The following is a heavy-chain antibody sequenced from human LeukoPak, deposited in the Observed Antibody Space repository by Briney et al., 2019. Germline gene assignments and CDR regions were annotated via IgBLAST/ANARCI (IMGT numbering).Heavy chain of an antibody. Sequence: SVKVSCKATGGTFSSYAISWVRQAPGQWLEWMGGIIPIFGAANYAQKFQGRVTITTDESTSTAYLELSSLRSEDTAVYYCASTIPSSGSWFDPWGQGTLVTVSS. CDR1: GGTFSSYA. CDR2: IIPIFGAA. V-gene: IGHV1-69*05. D-gene: IGHD1-26*01. J-gene: IGHJ5*02. CDR3: ASTIPSSGSWFDP.